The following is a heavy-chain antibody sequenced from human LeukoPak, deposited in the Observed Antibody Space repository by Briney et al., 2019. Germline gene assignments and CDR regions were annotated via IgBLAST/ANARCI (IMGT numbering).Heavy chain of an antibody. CDR2: ISSSGSTI. V-gene: IGHV3-11*01. CDR1: GFTFSDYY. CDR3: ARLSSHGFDTMDAYYYYGMDV. D-gene: IGHD3-9*01. J-gene: IGHJ6*02. Sequence: PGGSLRLSCAASGFTFSDYYMSWIRQAPGKGLEWVSYISSSGSTIYYADSVKGRFTISRDNAKDSLYLQMNSLRAEDTAVYYCARLSSHGFDTMDAYYYYGMDVWGQGTTVTVSS.